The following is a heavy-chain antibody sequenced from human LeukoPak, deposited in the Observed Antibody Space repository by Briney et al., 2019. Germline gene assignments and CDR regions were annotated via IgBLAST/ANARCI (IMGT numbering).Heavy chain of an antibody. Sequence: SETLSLTCAVSGGSISSGGYSWSWIRQPPGKGLEWIGYIYYSGSTNYNPSLKSRVTISVDTSKNQFSLKLSSVTAADTAVYYCARHSSSWYRTGFDYWGQGTLVTVSS. J-gene: IGHJ4*02. CDR2: IYYSGST. CDR3: ARHSSSWYRTGFDY. D-gene: IGHD6-13*01. CDR1: GGSISSGGYS. V-gene: IGHV4-61*08.